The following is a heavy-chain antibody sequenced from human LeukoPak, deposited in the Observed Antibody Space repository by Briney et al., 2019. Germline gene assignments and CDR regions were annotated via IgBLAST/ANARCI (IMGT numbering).Heavy chain of an antibody. D-gene: IGHD2-2*01. CDR1: AGSISSSSYY. V-gene: IGHV4-39*07. CDR3: ARVVRAGIYFDS. Sequence: SETLSLTCTVSAGSISSSSYYLGWIRQPPGGEMEWIGSGHYSGTTYYTPSLTSRVTISADTSKSQFSLRLSSVTAADTAVYYCARVVRAGIYFDSWGQGTLVTVSS. CDR2: GHYSGTT. J-gene: IGHJ4*02.